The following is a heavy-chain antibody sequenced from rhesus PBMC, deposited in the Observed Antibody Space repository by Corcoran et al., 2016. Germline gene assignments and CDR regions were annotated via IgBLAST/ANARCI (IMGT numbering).Heavy chain of an antibody. D-gene: IGHD3-9*01. CDR3: ARIITRMITVTIDY. CDR2: SYWDDDK. V-gene: IGHV2S1*01. CDR1: GFSRSTSGMG. Sequence: QVTLKESGPALVEPTQTLTLTCTFSGFSRSTSGMGVGGIRQPPGKALGWLARSYWDDDKYYRTSLKSRPTIAKYTSKNQLVLTMTNMDPVDTVTYYCARIITRMITVTIDYWVQGVLVTVSS. J-gene: IGHJ4*01.